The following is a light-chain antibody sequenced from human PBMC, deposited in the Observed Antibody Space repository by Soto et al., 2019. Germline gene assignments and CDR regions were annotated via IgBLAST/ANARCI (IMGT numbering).Light chain of an antibody. Sequence: IVMTQSPATLSVSPGESATLSCRASQSISSSKLAWYQQNPGQAPRLLIYGASNRATGIPARFSGSGSGTEFTLTISSLQSEDFAVYCCPQYDYWPRRFCQGIKVDI. V-gene: IGKV3-15*01. CDR1: QSISSS. J-gene: IGKJ1*01. CDR2: GAS. CDR3: PQYDYWPRR.